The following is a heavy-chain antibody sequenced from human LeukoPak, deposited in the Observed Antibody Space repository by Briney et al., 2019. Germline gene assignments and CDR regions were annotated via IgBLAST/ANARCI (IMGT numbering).Heavy chain of an antibody. D-gene: IGHD5-24*01. Sequence: AGGSLRLSCAASGFTVSSNYMSWVRQAPGKGLEWVSVIYSGGSTYYADSEGRFTISRDNSKNTLYLQMNSLRAEDTAVYYCARVEDYYYGMDVWGQGTTVTVSS. CDR3: ARVEDYYYGMDV. CDR1: GFTVSSNY. V-gene: IGHV3-66*01. CDR2: IYSGGST. J-gene: IGHJ6*02.